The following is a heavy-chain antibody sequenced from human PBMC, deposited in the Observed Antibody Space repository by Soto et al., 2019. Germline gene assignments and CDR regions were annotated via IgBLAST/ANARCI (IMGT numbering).Heavy chain of an antibody. V-gene: IGHV3-72*01. CDR1: GFTFSDHY. CDR3: ARVYVSGGHDYLDC. CDR2: ARDKAQSYTT. J-gene: IGHJ4*02. Sequence: EVRLVESGGGLVQPGGSLRLSCAASGFTFSDHYMDWVRQAPGKGLEWVGRARDKAQSYTTEYAASVKGRFTISRDDSKTSMSLQMNSLKTEDTAVYYCARVYVSGGHDYLDCWGQGTLVTVSS. D-gene: IGHD3-10*01.